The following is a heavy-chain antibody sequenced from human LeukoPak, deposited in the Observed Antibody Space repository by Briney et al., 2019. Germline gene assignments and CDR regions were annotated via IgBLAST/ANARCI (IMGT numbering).Heavy chain of an antibody. CDR2: IYHSGST. CDR3: ARATLVGATRGYFQH. CDR1: GVYISSYY. J-gene: IGHJ1*01. Sequence: PSETLSLTCTVSGVYISSYYWRWIRQPPGQGLAWIGYIYHSGSTYHNPSLKSRVTISVDTSKNQFSLKLSSVTAADTAVYYCARATLVGATRGYFQHWGQGTLVTVSS. V-gene: IGHV4-59*06. D-gene: IGHD1-26*01.